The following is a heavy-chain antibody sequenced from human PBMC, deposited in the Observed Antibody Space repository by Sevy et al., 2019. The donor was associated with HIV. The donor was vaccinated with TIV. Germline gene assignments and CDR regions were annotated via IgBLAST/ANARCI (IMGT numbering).Heavy chain of an antibody. CDR2: ISNSGTTI. Sequence: GGSLRLSCAASGFTFSSYEMNWVRQAPGKGLEWVSYISNSGTTISYSDSVRGRLSISRENARNSLYLQMNSLRAEDTAVYYCARDLPPSATTVAHFDYWGQGTLVTVSS. J-gene: IGHJ4*02. D-gene: IGHD4-17*01. CDR3: ARDLPPSATTVAHFDY. CDR1: GFTFSSYE. V-gene: IGHV3-48*03.